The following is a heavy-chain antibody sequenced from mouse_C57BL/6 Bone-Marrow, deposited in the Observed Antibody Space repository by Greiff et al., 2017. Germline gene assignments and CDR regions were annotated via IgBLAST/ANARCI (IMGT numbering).Heavy chain of an antibody. CDR2: IHPSDSDT. D-gene: IGHD3-3*01. CDR1: GYTFTSYW. V-gene: IGHV1-74*01. Sequence: QVQLQQPGAELVKPGASVKVSCKASGYTFTSYWMHWVKQRPGQGLEWIGSIHPSDSDTNYNQKFKGKATLTVDKSSSTAYMQLSSLTSEGSAVYYCAISGTAYWYFDVWGTGTTVTVSS. CDR3: AISGTAYWYFDV. J-gene: IGHJ1*03.